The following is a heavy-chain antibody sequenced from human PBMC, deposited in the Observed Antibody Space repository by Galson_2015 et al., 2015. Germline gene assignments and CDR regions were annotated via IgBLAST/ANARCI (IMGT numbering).Heavy chain of an antibody. Sequence: SLRLSCAASGFTFSSYAMSWVRQAPGKGLEWVSAISGSGGSTYYADSVKGRFTISRDNSKNTLYLQMNSLRAEDTAVYYCAKDALLLWFGENYGMDVWGQGTTVTVSS. V-gene: IGHV3-23*01. CDR2: ISGSGGST. CDR1: GFTFSSYA. CDR3: AKDALLLWFGENYGMDV. J-gene: IGHJ6*02. D-gene: IGHD3-10*01.